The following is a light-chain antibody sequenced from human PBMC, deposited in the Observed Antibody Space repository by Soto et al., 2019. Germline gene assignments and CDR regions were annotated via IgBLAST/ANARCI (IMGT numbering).Light chain of an antibody. CDR1: QSVNSN. CDR3: QQYNNWPPYT. Sequence: EIVMTQSPATLSVSPGERATLSCRASQSVNSNLAWYQQKPGQAPSLLIYGASTRATGVPARFSGSGSGTEFTPTISSLQSEDFAVYYCQQYNNWPPYTFGQGTKLEIK. CDR2: GAS. J-gene: IGKJ2*01. V-gene: IGKV3-15*01.